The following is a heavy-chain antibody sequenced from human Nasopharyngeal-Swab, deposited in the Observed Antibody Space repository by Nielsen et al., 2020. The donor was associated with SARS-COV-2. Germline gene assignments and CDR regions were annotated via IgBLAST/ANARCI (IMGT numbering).Heavy chain of an antibody. Sequence: SETLSLTCAVYGGSFSGYYWSWFRQPPGKGLEWIGEINHSGSTNYNPSLKSRVTISVDTSKNQFSLKLSSVTAADTAVYYCARYGAGGSRITMVRGYMDVWGKGTTVTVSS. CDR3: ARYGAGGSRITMVRGYMDV. CDR2: INHSGST. CDR1: GGSFSGYY. J-gene: IGHJ6*03. V-gene: IGHV4-34*01. D-gene: IGHD3-10*01.